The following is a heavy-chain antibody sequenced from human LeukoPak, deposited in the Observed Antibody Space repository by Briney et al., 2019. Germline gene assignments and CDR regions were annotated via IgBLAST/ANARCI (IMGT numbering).Heavy chain of an antibody. CDR2: IHSSGST. Sequence: PSETLSLTCAVYGGSFSGYYWSWIRQPPEKGLEWIATIHSSGSTYSNPSLKSRVTISVHTSKNQLSLKLISLTAADTAVYYCARILARQFTSFSDSRPYSYYYMDVWGKGTTVTVSS. J-gene: IGHJ6*03. D-gene: IGHD2-21*01. CDR1: GGSFSGYY. V-gene: IGHV4-34*01. CDR3: ARILARQFTSFSDSRPYSYYYMDV.